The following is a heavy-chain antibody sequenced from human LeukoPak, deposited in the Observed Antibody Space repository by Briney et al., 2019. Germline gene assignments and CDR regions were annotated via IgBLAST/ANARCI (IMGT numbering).Heavy chain of an antibody. J-gene: IGHJ4*02. CDR2: ISYDGSNK. Sequence: PGGSLRLSCAASGFTFSSYGMHWVRQAPGKGLEWVAVISYDGSNKYYADSVKGRFTISRDNSKNTLYLQMNSLRAEDTAVYYCAKDYCSSTSCSTFDYWGQGTLVTVSS. D-gene: IGHD2-2*02. CDR3: AKDYCSSTSCSTFDY. CDR1: GFTFSSYG. V-gene: IGHV3-30*18.